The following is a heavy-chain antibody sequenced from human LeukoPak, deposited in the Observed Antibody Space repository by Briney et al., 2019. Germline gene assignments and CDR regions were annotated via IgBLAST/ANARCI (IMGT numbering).Heavy chain of an antibody. CDR2: IYYSGST. D-gene: IGHD3-22*01. V-gene: IGHV4-59*08. CDR3: ARAYYYDSSGYYYGYYFDY. J-gene: IGHJ4*02. Sequence: SETLSPTCTVSGGSISSYYWSWIRQPPGKGLEWIGYIYYSGSTNYNPSLKSRVTISVDTSKNQFSLKLSSVTAADTAVYYCARAYYYDSSGYYYGYYFDYWGQGTLVTVSS. CDR1: GGSISSYY.